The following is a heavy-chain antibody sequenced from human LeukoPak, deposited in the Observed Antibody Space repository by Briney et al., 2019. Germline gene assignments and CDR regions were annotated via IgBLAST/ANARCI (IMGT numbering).Heavy chain of an antibody. CDR3: ARGAYCGGDCYPHFDY. CDR1: GFTFSSYS. CDR2: ISSSSSYI. D-gene: IGHD2-21*02. Sequence: GGSLRLSYAASGFTFSSYSMTWVRQAPGKGLEWVSSISSSSSYIYYADSVKGRFTISRDNAKNSLYLQMNSLRAEDTAVYYCARGAYCGGDCYPHFDYWGQGTLVTVSS. V-gene: IGHV3-21*01. J-gene: IGHJ4*02.